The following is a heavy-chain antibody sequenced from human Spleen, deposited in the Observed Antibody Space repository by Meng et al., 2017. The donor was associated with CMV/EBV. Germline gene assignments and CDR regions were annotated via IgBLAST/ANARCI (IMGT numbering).Heavy chain of an antibody. Sequence: GGSLRLSCAASGFTFSSYEMNWVRQAPGKGLEWLSYISSSSSTIYYADSVKGRFTISRDNAENSLYLQMNSLRAEDTAVYYCVKEGAHWGQGTLVTVSS. CDR1: GFTFSSYE. CDR3: VKEGAH. D-gene: IGHD3-16*01. J-gene: IGHJ4*02. V-gene: IGHV3-48*03. CDR2: ISSSSSTI.